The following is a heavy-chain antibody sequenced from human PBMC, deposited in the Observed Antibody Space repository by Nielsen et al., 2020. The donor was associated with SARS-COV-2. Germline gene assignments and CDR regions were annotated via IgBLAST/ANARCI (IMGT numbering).Heavy chain of an antibody. Sequence: GGSLRLSCAASGFTFSSYGMHWVRQAPGKGLEWVAVIWYDGSNKYYADSVKGRFTISRDNAKNSLYLQMNSLRAEDTAVYYCARVTIAARLGNYYGMDVWGQGTTVTVSS. CDR2: IWYDGSNK. D-gene: IGHD6-6*01. J-gene: IGHJ6*02. CDR1: GFTFSSYG. V-gene: IGHV3-33*01. CDR3: ARVTIAARLGNYYGMDV.